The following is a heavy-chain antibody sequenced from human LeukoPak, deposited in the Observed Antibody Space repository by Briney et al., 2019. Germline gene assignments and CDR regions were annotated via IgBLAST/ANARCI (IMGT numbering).Heavy chain of an antibody. V-gene: IGHV1-69*13. D-gene: IGHD3-10*01. CDR2: IIPIFGTA. CDR1: GGTFSSYA. J-gene: IGHJ5*02. CDR3: ARVWDYYGSGSYYSKRRNWFDP. Sequence: GASVKVSCKASGGTFSSYAISWVRQAPGQGLEWMGGIIPIFGTANYAQKFQGRVTITADESTSTAYMELSSLRSEDTAVYYCARVWDYYGSGSYYSKRRNWFDPWGQGTLVTVSS.